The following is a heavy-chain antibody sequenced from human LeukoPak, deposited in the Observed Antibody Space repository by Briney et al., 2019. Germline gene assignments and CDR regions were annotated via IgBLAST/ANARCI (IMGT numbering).Heavy chain of an antibody. Sequence: PGRSLRLSCAASGFTFSSYGMHWVRQAPGKGLEWVAVIWYDGSNKYYADSVEGRFTISRDNSKNTLYLQMNSLRAEDTAVYYCARDPGGGYFDYWGQGTLVTVSS. CDR2: IWYDGSNK. CDR3: ARDPGGGYFDY. J-gene: IGHJ4*02. CDR1: GFTFSSYG. D-gene: IGHD3-16*01. V-gene: IGHV3-33*01.